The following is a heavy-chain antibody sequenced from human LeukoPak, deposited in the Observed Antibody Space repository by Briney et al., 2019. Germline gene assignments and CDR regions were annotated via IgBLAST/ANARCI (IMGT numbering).Heavy chain of an antibody. CDR1: GYSITSGYY. CDR2: INHGGST. Sequence: PSETLSLTCSVSGYSITSGYYWTWIRQPPGKGLEWIGEINHGGSTNYNPSLKSRVTISVDTSKSQFSLKLGSVTAADTAVYYCARYLDYGGNSRVFQHWGQGTLVTVSS. J-gene: IGHJ1*01. V-gene: IGHV4-34*01. CDR3: ARYLDYGGNSRVFQH. D-gene: IGHD4-23*01.